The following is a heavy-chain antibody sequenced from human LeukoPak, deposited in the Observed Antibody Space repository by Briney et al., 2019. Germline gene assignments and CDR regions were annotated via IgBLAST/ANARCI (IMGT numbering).Heavy chain of an antibody. D-gene: IGHD5-18*01. J-gene: IGHJ6*02. CDR3: AKGGYSYGFDYYGMDV. Sequence: GGSLRLSCAASGFTVSSNYMSWVRQAPGKGLEWVSVIYSGGSTYYADSVKGRFTISRDNSKNTLYLQMNSLRAEDTAVYYCAKGGYSYGFDYYGMDVWGQGTTVTVSS. CDR1: GFTVSSNY. V-gene: IGHV3-53*01. CDR2: IYSGGST.